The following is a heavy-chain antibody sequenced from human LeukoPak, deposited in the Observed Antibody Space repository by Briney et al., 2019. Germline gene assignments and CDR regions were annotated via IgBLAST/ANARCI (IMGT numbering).Heavy chain of an antibody. Sequence: SETLSLTCAVYGGSFSGYYWSWIRQPPGEGLEWIGEINHSGSTNYNPSLKSRVTISVDTSKNQFSLKLSSVTAADTAVYYCARGAYLSEVPDSSGYYFDYWGQGTLVTVSS. CDR2: INHSGST. J-gene: IGHJ4*02. CDR3: ARGAYLSEVPDSSGYYFDY. D-gene: IGHD3-22*01. V-gene: IGHV4-34*01. CDR1: GGSFSGYY.